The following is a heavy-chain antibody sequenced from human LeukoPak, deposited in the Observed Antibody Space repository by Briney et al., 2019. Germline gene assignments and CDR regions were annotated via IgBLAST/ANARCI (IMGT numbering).Heavy chain of an antibody. V-gene: IGHV3-21*01. CDR3: AREQRYGDQDY. CDR2: TSSSSYI. Sequence: GGSLRLSCAASGFTFSSYSMNWVRQAPGKGLEWVSSTSSSSYIYYADSVKGRFTISRDNAKNSLYLQMNSLRAKDTAVYYCAREQRYGDQDYWGQGTLVTVSS. J-gene: IGHJ4*02. CDR1: GFTFSSYS. D-gene: IGHD4-17*01.